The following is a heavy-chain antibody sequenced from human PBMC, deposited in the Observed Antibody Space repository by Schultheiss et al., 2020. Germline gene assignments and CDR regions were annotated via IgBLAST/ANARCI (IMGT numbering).Heavy chain of an antibody. CDR1: SESFSGSF. CDR3: ATSVVRGAFDS. J-gene: IGHJ4*02. V-gene: IGHV4-34*01. Sequence: SETLSLTCAVNSESFSGSFWSWIRQSPGQGLEWIGEISQSGDTNFNPSLKGRVTMSVDTSKSQFSLNVRSVIAADTAVYYCATSVVRGAFDSWGQGTLVTVSS. CDR2: ISQSGDT. D-gene: IGHD4-23*01.